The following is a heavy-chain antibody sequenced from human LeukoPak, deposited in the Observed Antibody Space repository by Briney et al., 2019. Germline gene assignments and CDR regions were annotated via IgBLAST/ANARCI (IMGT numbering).Heavy chain of an antibody. J-gene: IGHJ4*02. V-gene: IGHV4-34*01. D-gene: IGHD6-25*01. CDR2: INHSGST. CDR3: ARGASRLWFAY. CDR1: GGSFSGYY. Sequence: SETLSLTCAVYGGSFSGYYWSWIRQPPGKGLEWIGEINHSGSTNYNPSLKSRVTISVDTSKNQFSLKLSSVTAADTAAYYCARGASRLWFAYWGQGTLVTVSS.